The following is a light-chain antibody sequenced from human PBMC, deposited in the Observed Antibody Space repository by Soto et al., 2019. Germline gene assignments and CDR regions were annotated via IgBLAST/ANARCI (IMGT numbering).Light chain of an antibody. V-gene: IGKV3-20*01. CDR2: GAS. Sequence: EIVLTQSPGTLSLSPGERATLSCRASQSVSSSSLAWYQQKPGQAPRLLIYGASSRATGIPDRFSGSGSGTDFTLTISRLEPEDFAVYYCQQYGSAPVTFGQGTRLEIK. CDR3: QQYGSAPVT. J-gene: IGKJ5*01. CDR1: QSVSSSS.